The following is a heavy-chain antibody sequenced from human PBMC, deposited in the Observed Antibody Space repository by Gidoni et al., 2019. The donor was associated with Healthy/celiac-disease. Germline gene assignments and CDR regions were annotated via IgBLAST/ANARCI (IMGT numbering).Heavy chain of an antibody. V-gene: IGHV3-30*03. Sequence: QVQLVESGGGVVQHGRSLRLSCAASGFTFSSYGMHWVRQAPGKGLEWVAVISYDGSNKYYADSVKGRFTISRDNSKNTLYLQMNSLRAEDTAVYDCATVGRAYYDFWSGYLPLDYWGQGTLVTVSS. CDR1: GFTFSSYG. D-gene: IGHD3-3*01. CDR3: ATVGRAYYDFWSGYLPLDY. J-gene: IGHJ4*02. CDR2: ISYDGSNK.